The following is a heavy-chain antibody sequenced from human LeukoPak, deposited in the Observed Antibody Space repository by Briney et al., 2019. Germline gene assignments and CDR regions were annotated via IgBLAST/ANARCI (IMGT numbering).Heavy chain of an antibody. CDR2: IYYSGST. Sequence: PSETLSLTCTVSGGSISSGDYYWSWIRQPPGKGLEWIGYIYYSGSTYYNPSLKSRATISVDTSKNQFSLKLSSVTAADTAVYYCARVSGGSYFDYWGQGTLVTVSS. V-gene: IGHV4-30-4*01. J-gene: IGHJ4*02. CDR1: GGSISSGDYY. D-gene: IGHD2-15*01. CDR3: ARVSGGSYFDY.